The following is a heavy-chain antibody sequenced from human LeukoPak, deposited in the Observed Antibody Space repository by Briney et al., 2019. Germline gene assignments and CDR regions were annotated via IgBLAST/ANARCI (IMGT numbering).Heavy chain of an antibody. Sequence: GASVKVSCKACGYTFTGYYKHWVRQAPGQGLEWMGCINPNSGGTNYAQKFQGRVTMTRDTSISTAYMELSRLRSDDTAVYYCASPFLPKHYGDDLHRFDYWGQGTLVTVSS. CDR3: ASPFLPKHYGDDLHRFDY. V-gene: IGHV1-2*02. D-gene: IGHD4-17*01. CDR1: GYTFTGYY. CDR2: INPNSGGT. J-gene: IGHJ4*02.